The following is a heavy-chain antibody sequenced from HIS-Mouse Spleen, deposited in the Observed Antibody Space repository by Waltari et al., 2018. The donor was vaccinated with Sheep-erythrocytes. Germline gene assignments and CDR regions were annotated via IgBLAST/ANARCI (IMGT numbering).Heavy chain of an antibody. J-gene: IGHJ4*02. Sequence: QVQLVESGGGGVHPGRSLRPSCAASGFTFSCYGLHWVRQAPGTGLEWVAVISYDGSNKYYADSVKGRFTISRDNSKNTLYLQMNSLRAEDTAVYYCTKDRRGFWDYWGQGTLVTVSS. CDR1: GFTFSCYG. CDR2: ISYDGSNK. CDR3: TKDRRGFWDY. V-gene: IGHV3-30*18. D-gene: IGHD3-10*01.